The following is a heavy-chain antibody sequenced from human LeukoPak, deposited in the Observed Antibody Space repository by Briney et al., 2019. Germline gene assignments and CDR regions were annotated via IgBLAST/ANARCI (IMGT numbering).Heavy chain of an antibody. V-gene: IGHV1-18*04. J-gene: IGHJ4*02. Sequence: ASVKVSCKASGYTFTGYYMHWVRQAPGQGLEWMGWISAYNGNTNYAQKLQGRVTMTTDTSTSTAYMELRSLRSDDTAVYYCAREGYYYDSSGYSHYYFDYWGQGTLVTVSS. CDR3: AREGYYYDSSGYSHYYFDY. CDR1: GYTFTGYY. CDR2: ISAYNGNT. D-gene: IGHD3-22*01.